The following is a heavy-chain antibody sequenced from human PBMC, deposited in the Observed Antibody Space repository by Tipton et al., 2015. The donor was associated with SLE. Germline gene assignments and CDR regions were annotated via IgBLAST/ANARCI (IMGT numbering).Heavy chain of an antibody. CDR2: LYYSGST. D-gene: IGHD3-3*01. V-gene: IGHV4-61*01. CDR1: GGSVSSDPYY. CDR3: ARDKTYYDFWSGYPDAFDI. Sequence: TLSLTCSVSGGSVSSDPYYWSWIRQPPGKGLEWIGYLYYSGSTNYNPSLKSRVTISVDTSKNQFSLKLSSVTAADTAVYYCARDKTYYDFWSGYPDAFDIWGQGTMVTVSS. J-gene: IGHJ3*02.